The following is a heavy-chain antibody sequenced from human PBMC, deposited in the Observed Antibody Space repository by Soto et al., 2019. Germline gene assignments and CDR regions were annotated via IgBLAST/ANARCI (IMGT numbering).Heavy chain of an antibody. CDR2: IYYSGST. J-gene: IGHJ6*02. Sequence: QVQLQESGPGLVKPSQTLSLTCTVSGGSISSGGYYWSWIRQHPGKGLEWIGYIYYSGSTTYNPSLKSRVTISVDTYKNQCSLKLSSVTAADTAVYYCARDLGSGSYRVNYYYGMDVWGQGTTVTVSS. D-gene: IGHD3-10*01. V-gene: IGHV4-31*03. CDR1: GGSISSGGYY. CDR3: ARDLGSGSYRVNYYYGMDV.